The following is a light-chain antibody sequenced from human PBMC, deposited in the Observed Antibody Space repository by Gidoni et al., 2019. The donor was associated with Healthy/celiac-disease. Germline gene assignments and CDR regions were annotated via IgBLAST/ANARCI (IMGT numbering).Light chain of an antibody. CDR2: QDT. CDR3: QAWDSSTYV. V-gene: IGLV3-1*01. J-gene: IGLJ1*01. CDR1: KLGDKY. Sequence: YELTQPPSVSVSPGQTASITCSGDKLGDKYACWYQQKSGQSPVLVIYQDTKRPSGIPERFSGSNSGNTATLTISGTQAMDAADYYCQAWDSSTYVFGTGTTVTVL.